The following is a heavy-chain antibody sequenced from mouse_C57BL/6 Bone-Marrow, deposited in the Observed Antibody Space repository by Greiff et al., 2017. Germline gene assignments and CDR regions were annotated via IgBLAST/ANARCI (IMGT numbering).Heavy chain of an antibody. J-gene: IGHJ2*01. V-gene: IGHV1-82*01. CDR1: GYAFSSSW. CDR3: ARGDGYFDY. D-gene: IGHD2-3*01. Sequence: VQLQQSGPELVKPGASVKISCKASGYAFSSSWMNWVKQRPGKGLEWIGRIYPGDGDTNYNGKFKGKATLTADKSSSTAYMQLSSLTSEDSAVYFCARGDGYFDYWGQGTTLTVSS. CDR2: IYPGDGDT.